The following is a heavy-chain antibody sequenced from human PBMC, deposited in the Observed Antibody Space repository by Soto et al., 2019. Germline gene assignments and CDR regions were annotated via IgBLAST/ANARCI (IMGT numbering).Heavy chain of an antibody. J-gene: IGHJ4*02. Sequence: PSETLSLTCTVSGGSIINFYWSWSRQPPGKGLEWIGYISYSGNTNYNPSLKSRVSISVDTSKNQLSLNLTSVTAADTAVYYCARAPMVLSRSYFDSWGQGTPVTVSS. CDR1: GGSIINFY. V-gene: IGHV4-59*01. CDR2: ISYSGNT. CDR3: ARAPMVLSRSYFDS. D-gene: IGHD2-8*01.